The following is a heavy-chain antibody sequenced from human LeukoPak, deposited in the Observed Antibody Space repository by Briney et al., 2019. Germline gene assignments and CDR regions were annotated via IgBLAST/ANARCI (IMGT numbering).Heavy chain of an antibody. D-gene: IGHD1-26*01. CDR3: ARDTSGYFDL. Sequence: SVRVSCKASGGTFGSYGISWVRQAPGQGLEWMGRIIPILGIANYAQKFQGRVTITADKSTSTAYMELSSVRSEDTAVYYCARDTSGYFDLWGRDTLVTVSS. J-gene: IGHJ2*01. CDR2: IIPILGIA. CDR1: GGTFGSYG. V-gene: IGHV1-69*04.